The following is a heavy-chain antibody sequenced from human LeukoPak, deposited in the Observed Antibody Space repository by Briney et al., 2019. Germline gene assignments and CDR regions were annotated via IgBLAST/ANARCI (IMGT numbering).Heavy chain of an antibody. CDR3: AREGEHCSGTSCYTLHYYYYYMDV. D-gene: IGHD2-2*02. Sequence: GGSLRLSCVASGFTFDDYAMHWVRQAPGQGLEWVCLTNWDGNRTFCADSVKGRFTISRDNAKNSLYLQMNSLRAEDTAVYYRAREGEHCSGTSCYTLHYYYYYMDVWGKGTTVTVSS. J-gene: IGHJ6*03. CDR2: TNWDGNRT. V-gene: IGHV3-43D*03. CDR1: GFTFDDYA.